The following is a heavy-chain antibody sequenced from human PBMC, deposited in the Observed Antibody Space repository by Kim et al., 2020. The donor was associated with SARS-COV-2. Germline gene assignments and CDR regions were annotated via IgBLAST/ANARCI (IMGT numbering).Heavy chain of an antibody. CDR3: ARLNIVVVPAAFFGFDY. CDR1: GGSISSSSYY. CDR2: IYYSGST. V-gene: IGHV4-39*01. Sequence: SETLSLTCTVSGGSISSSSYYWGWIRQPPGKGLEWIGSIYYSGSTYYNPSLKSRVTISVDTSKNQFSLKLSSVTAADTAVYYCARLNIVVVPAAFFGFDYWGQGTLVTVSS. J-gene: IGHJ4*02. D-gene: IGHD2-2*01.